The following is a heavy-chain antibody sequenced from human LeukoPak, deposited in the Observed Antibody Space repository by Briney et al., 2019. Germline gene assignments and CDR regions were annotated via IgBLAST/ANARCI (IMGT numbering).Heavy chain of an antibody. V-gene: IGHV1-69*04. J-gene: IGHJ6*02. Sequence: GASVKVSCKASGGTFISYAISWVRQAPGQGLEWMGRIIPIFGIANYARKFQGRVTITADKSTSTAYMELSSLRSEDTAVYYCARATTPSYGMDVWGQGTTVTVPS. CDR1: GGTFISYA. CDR3: ARATTPSYGMDV. D-gene: IGHD1-26*01. CDR2: IIPIFGIA.